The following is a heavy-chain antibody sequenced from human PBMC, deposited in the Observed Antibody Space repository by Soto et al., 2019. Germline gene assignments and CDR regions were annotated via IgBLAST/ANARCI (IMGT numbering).Heavy chain of an antibody. CDR2: IYYSGST. CDR1: GDTISTYGYS. Sequence: PSETLSLTCAVSGDTISTYGYSWSWIRQPPGKGLEWIGYIYYSGSTNYNPSLKSRVTISVDTSKNQFSLKLSSVTAADTAVYYCARSDGRYWGQGTLVTVS. J-gene: IGHJ4*02. CDR3: ARSDGRY. V-gene: IGHV4-61*08.